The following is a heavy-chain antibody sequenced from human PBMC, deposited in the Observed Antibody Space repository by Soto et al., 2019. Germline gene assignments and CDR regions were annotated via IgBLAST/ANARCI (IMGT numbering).Heavy chain of an antibody. V-gene: IGHV3-23*01. CDR2: ISGSGGST. Sequence: PGGSLRLSCAASGFTFSSYAISWVRQAPGKGLEWVSAISGSGGSTYYADSVKGRFTISRDNSKNTLYLQMNSLRAEDTAVYYCAKDQRTGVIVTPNYFDYWGQGTLVTVSS. D-gene: IGHD3-16*02. CDR3: AKDQRTGVIVTPNYFDY. CDR1: GFTFSSYA. J-gene: IGHJ4*02.